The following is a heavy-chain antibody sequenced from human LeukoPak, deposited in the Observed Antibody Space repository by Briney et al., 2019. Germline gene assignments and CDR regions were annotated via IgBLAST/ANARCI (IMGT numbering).Heavy chain of an antibody. CDR2: ISGSGGST. V-gene: IGHV3-23*01. CDR3: AKPYYGSGELDP. D-gene: IGHD3-10*01. CDR1: GFTFSSDA. Sequence: PGGSLRLSCAASGFTFSSDAMSWVRQAPGKGLEWVSAISGSGGSTYYADSVKGRFTISRDNSKNTLYLQMNSLRAEDTAVYYCAKPYYGSGELDPWGQGTLVTVSS. J-gene: IGHJ5*02.